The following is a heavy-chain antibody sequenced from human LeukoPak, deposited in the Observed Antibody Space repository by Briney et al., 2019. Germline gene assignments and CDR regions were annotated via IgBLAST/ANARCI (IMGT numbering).Heavy chain of an antibody. CDR3: ASRLRSYYFDY. CDR1: GFTFSSYAM. J-gene: IGHJ4*02. V-gene: IGHV4-4*02. CDR2: IYHSGST. Sequence: GSLRLSCAASGFTFSSYAMSWVRQAPGKGLEWIGEIYHSGSTNYNPSLKSRVTISVDKSKNQFSLKLSSVTAADTAVYYCASRLRSYYFDYWGQGTLVTVSS. D-gene: IGHD1-26*01.